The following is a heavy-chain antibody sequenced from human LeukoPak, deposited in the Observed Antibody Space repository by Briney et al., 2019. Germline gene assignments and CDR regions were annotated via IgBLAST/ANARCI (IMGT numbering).Heavy chain of an antibody. CDR1: GFTFSSYG. D-gene: IGHD3-10*01. CDR2: IWYDRSNK. Sequence: PGGSLRLSCAASGFTFSSYGMHWVRQAPGKGLEWVAVIWYDRSNKYYADSVKGRFTISRDNSKNTLYLQMNSLRAEDTAVYYCARDRSGGSGMDVWGQGTTVTVSS. J-gene: IGHJ6*02. CDR3: ARDRSGGSGMDV. V-gene: IGHV3-33*01.